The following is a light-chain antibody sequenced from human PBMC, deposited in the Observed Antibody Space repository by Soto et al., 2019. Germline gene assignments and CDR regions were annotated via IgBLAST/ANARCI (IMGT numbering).Light chain of an antibody. Sequence: EIQVTQSPSTLSGYIGDRVTITCLASQTISSWLAWYQQKPGKAPKLLIYKASTLKSGVPSRFSGSGSGTEFTLTISSLQPDDFATYYCQHYNSYSEAFAQGTKVDIK. J-gene: IGKJ1*01. V-gene: IGKV1-5*03. CDR1: QTISSW. CDR3: QHYNSYSEA. CDR2: KAS.